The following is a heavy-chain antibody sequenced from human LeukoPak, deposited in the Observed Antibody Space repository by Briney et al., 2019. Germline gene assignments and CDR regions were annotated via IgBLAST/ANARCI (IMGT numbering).Heavy chain of an antibody. V-gene: IGHV4-34*01. CDR3: ARGQLGEDY. J-gene: IGHJ4*02. CDR1: GGSFSGYY. Sequence: SETLSLTCAVYGGSFSGYYWSWIGQPPGKGLEWIGEINHSGSTNYNPSLKSRVTISVDTSKNQFSLKLSSVTAADTAVYYCARGQLGEDYWGQGTLVTVSS. CDR2: INHSGST. D-gene: IGHD3-16*01.